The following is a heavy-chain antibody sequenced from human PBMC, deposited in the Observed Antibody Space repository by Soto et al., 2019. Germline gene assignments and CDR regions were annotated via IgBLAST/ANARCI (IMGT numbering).Heavy chain of an antibody. CDR1: GFTFSTYS. V-gene: IGHV3-48*02. J-gene: IGHJ6*02. CDR2: ISSSSVTI. D-gene: IGHD2-15*01. CDR3: ARDRLGCSGGGCYSCSYGMDV. Sequence: EVQLVESGGGLVQPGGSLRLSCAASGFTFSTYSLNWVRQAPGKGLEWVSYISSSSVTINYADSVKGRFTISRDNAKNSLYLQMNSLRDEDTAVYYCARDRLGCSGGGCYSCSYGMDVWGQGTTVTVSS.